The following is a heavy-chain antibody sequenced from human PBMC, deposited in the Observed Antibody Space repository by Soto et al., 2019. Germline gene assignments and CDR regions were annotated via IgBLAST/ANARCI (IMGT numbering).Heavy chain of an antibody. J-gene: IGHJ4*02. CDR3: TTDRSGWYLSLDY. CDR2: IKSKTDGGTT. CDR1: GFTFSNAW. D-gene: IGHD6-19*01. Sequence: GSLRLSCAASGFTFSNAWMSWVRQAPGKGLEWVGRIKSKTDGGTTDYAAPVKGRFTISRDDSKNTLYLQMNSLKTEDTAVYYCTTDRSGWYLSLDYWGQGTLVTVSS. V-gene: IGHV3-15*01.